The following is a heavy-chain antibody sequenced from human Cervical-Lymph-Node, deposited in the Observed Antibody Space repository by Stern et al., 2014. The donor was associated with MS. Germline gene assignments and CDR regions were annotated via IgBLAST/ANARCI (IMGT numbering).Heavy chain of an antibody. V-gene: IGHV3-30-3*01. J-gene: IGHJ4*02. CDR2: ISYDGGSQ. CDR1: GFTFSTFT. Sequence: VQLVESGGGVVQPGRSLRLSCAASGFTFSTFTMHWVRQAPGKGLECVAHISYDGGSQYYADSVKGRFSISRDNLRNTLYLQLHSLRAEDTAVYHCAREGYSGRLPPGFDSWGQGTLVTVSS. D-gene: IGHD1-26*01. CDR3: AREGYSGRLPPGFDS.